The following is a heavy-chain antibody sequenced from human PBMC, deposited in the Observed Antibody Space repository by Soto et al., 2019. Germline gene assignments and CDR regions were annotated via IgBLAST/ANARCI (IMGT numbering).Heavy chain of an antibody. CDR3: ARSGTTGFNYYYGMDV. CDR2: TYYRSKWYN. CDR1: GDSVSSNSAA. D-gene: IGHD1-7*01. Sequence: HSQTLSLTCAISGDSVSSNSAAWNWIRQSPSRGLEWLGRTYYRSKWYNDYAVSVKSRITINPDTSKNQFSLQLNSVTPEDTAVYYCARSGTTGFNYYYGMDVWGQGTTVTVSS. V-gene: IGHV6-1*01. J-gene: IGHJ6*02.